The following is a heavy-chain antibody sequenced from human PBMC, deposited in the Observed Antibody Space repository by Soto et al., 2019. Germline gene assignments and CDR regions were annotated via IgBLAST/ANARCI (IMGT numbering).Heavy chain of an antibody. V-gene: IGHV1-2*04. CDR3: ARTTVTKGAYYYGMDV. CDR2: INPNSGGT. D-gene: IGHD4-17*01. J-gene: IGHJ6*02. CDR1: GYTFTGYY. Sequence: QVQLVQSGAEVKKPGASVKVSCKASGYTFTGYYMHWVRQAPGQGLEWMGWINPNSGGTNYAQKFQGWVTMTRDTSSRKAYMELSRLRSDATAVYYCARTTVTKGAYYYGMDVWGQGTTVTVSS.